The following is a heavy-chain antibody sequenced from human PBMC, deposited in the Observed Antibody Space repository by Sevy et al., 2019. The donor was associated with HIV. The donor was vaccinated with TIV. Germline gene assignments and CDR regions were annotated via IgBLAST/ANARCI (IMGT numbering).Heavy chain of an antibody. CDR3: AREDCSGGSCHSFDF. CDR2: INHSGST. CDR1: GGSFNGYY. D-gene: IGHD2-15*01. J-gene: IGHJ4*02. V-gene: IGHV4-34*01. Sequence: SETLSLTCAVYGGSFNGYYWSWIRQPPGKGLEWIGEINHSGSTNYNPSLKSQVTISVDTSKNQFSLKLGSVTAADTAVYYCAREDCSGGSCHSFDFWGQGTLVTVSS.